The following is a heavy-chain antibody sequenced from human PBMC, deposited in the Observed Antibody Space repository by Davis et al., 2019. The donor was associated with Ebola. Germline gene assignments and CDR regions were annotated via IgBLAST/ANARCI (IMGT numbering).Heavy chain of an antibody. V-gene: IGHV3-11*04. CDR2: ISGGGRTI. D-gene: IGHD2-8*02. CDR1: GFTFSDYY. CDR3: ARVGFCTGGVCYDHYYYGMDV. Sequence: GSLRLSCAASGFTFSDYYMSWIRQAPGKGLEWVSYISGGGRTIYYADSVKGRFTMSRDNAKNSLYLQMNSLRAEDTAVYYCARVGFCTGGVCYDHYYYGMDVWGQGTTVTVSS. J-gene: IGHJ6*02.